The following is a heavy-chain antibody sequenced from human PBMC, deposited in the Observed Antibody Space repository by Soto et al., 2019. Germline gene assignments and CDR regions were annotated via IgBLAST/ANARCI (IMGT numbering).Heavy chain of an antibody. CDR3: ARVPSTRIGLFGNLLYHFDY. Sequence: QVPLEQSGAEVKKPGASVRVSCKASGYIFTNYGITWVRQAPGQGLAWMGWINAYNGDTDYVQNFQGRVTMTTDTSTTTAYMELGSLKYDDTAVYYCARVPSTRIGLFGNLLYHFDYWGQGTLVTVSS. CDR1: GYIFTNYG. V-gene: IGHV1-18*01. D-gene: IGHD3-10*01. J-gene: IGHJ4*02. CDR2: INAYNGDT.